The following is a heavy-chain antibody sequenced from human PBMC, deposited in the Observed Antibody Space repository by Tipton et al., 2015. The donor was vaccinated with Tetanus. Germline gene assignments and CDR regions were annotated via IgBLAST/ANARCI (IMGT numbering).Heavy chain of an antibody. CDR1: GFIFSSYG. D-gene: IGHD2-15*01. J-gene: IGHJ4*02. Sequence: SLRLSCAASGFIFSSYGIHWVRQAPGKGLEWVAVSWYDGTDKYYADSVKGRFTISRDNSKNTLYLQMNSLRAEDTAVHYCAREADCSGGSCFSGGFDNWGQGTQVTVSS. CDR2: SWYDGTDK. V-gene: IGHV3-33*01. CDR3: AREADCSGGSCFSGGFDN.